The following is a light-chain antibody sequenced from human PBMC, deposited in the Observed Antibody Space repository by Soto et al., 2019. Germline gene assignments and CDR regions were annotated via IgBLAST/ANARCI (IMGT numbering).Light chain of an antibody. Sequence: QSALTQPASVSGSPGQSITISCTGTSSDVGSYNLVSWYQQHPGKAPKVMIYEGSKRPSGVSNRFSGSKSGNTASLTISGLQAEDAADYYCCSYAASSTFVFGGGTKVTVL. J-gene: IGLJ3*02. CDR1: SSDVGSYNL. CDR2: EGS. CDR3: CSYAASSTFV. V-gene: IGLV2-23*03.